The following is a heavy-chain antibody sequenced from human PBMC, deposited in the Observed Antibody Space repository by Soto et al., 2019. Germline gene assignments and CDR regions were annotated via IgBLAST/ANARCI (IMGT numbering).Heavy chain of an antibody. V-gene: IGHV3-7*01. CDR2: TKPDGSEQ. D-gene: IGHD1-20*01. CDR3: ARGNWNYYYGFDV. J-gene: IGHJ6*02. CDR1: EFTFDKYY. Sequence: PGGSLRLSCAASEFTFDKYYMTGVRQAPGKGPEWVANTKPDGSEQYYVDSVKGRFTISRDNANNSLYLQMNSLRAEDTAVYFCARGNWNYYYGFDVWGQGTTVTVSS.